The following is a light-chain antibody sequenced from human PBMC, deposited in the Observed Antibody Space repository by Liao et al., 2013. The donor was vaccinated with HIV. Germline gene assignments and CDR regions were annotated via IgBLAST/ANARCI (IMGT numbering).Light chain of an antibody. V-gene: IGLV3-1*01. Sequence: SYELTQPPSVSVSPGQTASITCSGDHLGDKDACWYQQKPGQSPVLVISHDTDRPSGIPARFSASNSGNTATLTISRVEAGDEADYYCQVWDTSSAHQVFGGGTKLTVL. CDR1: HLGDKD. CDR2: HDT. CDR3: QVWDTSSAHQV. J-gene: IGLJ3*02.